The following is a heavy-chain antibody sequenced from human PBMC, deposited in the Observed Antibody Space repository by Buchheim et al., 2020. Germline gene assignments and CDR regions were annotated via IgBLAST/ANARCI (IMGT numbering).Heavy chain of an antibody. CDR2: ISSSTTTI. CDR1: GFTFSSYA. V-gene: IGHV3-48*02. D-gene: IGHD6-25*01. Sequence: EIQLVESGGDLVQPGGSLRLSCAASGFTFSSYAMNWVRQGPGKGLEWIAYISSSTTTIYYADSVEGRFTVSRDNDRNAVYLKMDSLRDEDTAVYYCARDRLGGGFWGQGTL. J-gene: IGHJ4*02. CDR3: ARDRLGGGF.